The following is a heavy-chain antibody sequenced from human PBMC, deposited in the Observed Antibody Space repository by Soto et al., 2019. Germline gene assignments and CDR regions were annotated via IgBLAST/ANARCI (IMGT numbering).Heavy chain of an antibody. CDR1: GGSISSYY. D-gene: IGHD3-22*01. CDR3: ARANYFESSGPFDY. J-gene: IGHJ4*02. CDR2: IYYSGST. Sequence: SETLSLTCTVAGGSISSYYWSWIRQPPGKGLEWIGYIYYSGSTNYNPSLKSRVTISVDTSKNQFSLKLSSVTAADTAVYYCARANYFESSGPFDYWGPGTLVTVSS. V-gene: IGHV4-59*08.